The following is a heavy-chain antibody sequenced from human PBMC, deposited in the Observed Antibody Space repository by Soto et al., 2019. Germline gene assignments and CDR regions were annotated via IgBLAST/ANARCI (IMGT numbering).Heavy chain of an antibody. V-gene: IGHV1-3*01. Sequence: ASVKVSCKASGYTFTSYAMHWVRQAPGQRLEWMGWIDAGNGNTKYSQKFQGRVTITRDTSASTAYMELSSLRSEDTAVYYCARAPGYSSGWYIDYWGQGTLVTVSS. D-gene: IGHD6-19*01. J-gene: IGHJ4*02. CDR2: IDAGNGNT. CDR3: ARAPGYSSGWYIDY. CDR1: GYTFTSYA.